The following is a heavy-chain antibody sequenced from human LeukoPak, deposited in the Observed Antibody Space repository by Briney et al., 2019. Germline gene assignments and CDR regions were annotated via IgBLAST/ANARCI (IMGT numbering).Heavy chain of an antibody. CDR3: ARDPRGPTGFDSGGRDSFDY. Sequence: GGSLRLSCAASGFTFSSYGMHWVRQAPGKGLEWVAFIRYDGSNKYYVDSVKGRFTISRDNSKNTLYLQMNTLRAEDTAVYYCARDPRGPTGFDSGGRDSFDYWGQGTLVTVSS. J-gene: IGHJ4*02. CDR2: IRYDGSNK. D-gene: IGHD3-22*01. V-gene: IGHV3-30*02. CDR1: GFTFSSYG.